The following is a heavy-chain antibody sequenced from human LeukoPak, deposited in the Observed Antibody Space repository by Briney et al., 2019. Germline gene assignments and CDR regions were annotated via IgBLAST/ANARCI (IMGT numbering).Heavy chain of an antibody. Sequence: SAKVSCKASGGTFSSYAISWVRQAPGQGLEWMGGIIPIFGTANYAQKFQGRVTITTGESTSTAYMELSSLRSEDTAVYYCARGRRILVGDTNAGDYFAYWGQGTLVTVSS. D-gene: IGHD1-26*01. CDR3: ARGRRILVGDTNAGDYFAY. CDR1: GGTFSSYA. CDR2: IIPIFGTA. J-gene: IGHJ4*02. V-gene: IGHV1-69*05.